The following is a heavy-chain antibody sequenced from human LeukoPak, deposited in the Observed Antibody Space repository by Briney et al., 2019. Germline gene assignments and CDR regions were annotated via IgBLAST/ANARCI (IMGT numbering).Heavy chain of an antibody. CDR3: ARGALGYCSSTSCREPFNWFDP. D-gene: IGHD2-2*01. Sequence: PSETLSLTCTVSGGSISSGSYYWSWIRQPAGKGLEWIGRIYTSGSTNYNPSLKSRVTISVDTSKNQFSLKLSSVTAADTAVYYCARGALGYCSSTSCREPFNWFDPWGQGTLVTVSS. CDR2: IYTSGST. CDR1: GGSISSGSYY. J-gene: IGHJ5*02. V-gene: IGHV4-61*02.